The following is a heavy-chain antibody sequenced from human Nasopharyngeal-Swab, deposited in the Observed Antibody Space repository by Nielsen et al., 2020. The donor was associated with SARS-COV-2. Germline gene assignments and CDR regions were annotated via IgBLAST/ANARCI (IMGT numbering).Heavy chain of an antibody. Sequence: GSLRLSCVVYGGSFTSYYWGWIRQPPGKGLEWIAEINHSGSTNYNPSLKSRVTISVDTSKNQFSLKLSSVTAAVTAVYYCARGLSGIVPAPILGLGPYYSYYYMDVWGKGTTVTVSS. CDR3: ARGLSGIVPAPILGLGPYYSYYYMDV. V-gene: IGHV4-34*01. CDR2: INHSGST. J-gene: IGHJ6*03. D-gene: IGHD2-2*01. CDR1: GGSFTSYY.